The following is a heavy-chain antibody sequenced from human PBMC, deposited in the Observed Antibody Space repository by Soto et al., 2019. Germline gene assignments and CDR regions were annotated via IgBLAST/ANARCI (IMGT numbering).Heavy chain of an antibody. CDR2: IYPGDSDT. V-gene: IGHV5-51*01. D-gene: IGHD4-17*01. CDR3: ARVMTTVTTVGYYYYGMDV. CDR1: GYSFTSYW. J-gene: IGHJ6*02. Sequence: GESLKISCKGSGYSFTSYWIGWVRQMPGKGLEWMGIIYPGDSDTRYSPSFQGQVTISADKSISTAYLQWSSLKASDTAMYYCARVMTTVTTVGYYYYGMDVWGQGTTVTVSS.